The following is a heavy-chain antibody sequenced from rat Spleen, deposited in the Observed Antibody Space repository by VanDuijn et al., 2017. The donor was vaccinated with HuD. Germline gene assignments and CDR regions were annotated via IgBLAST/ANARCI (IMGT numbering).Heavy chain of an antibody. CDR3: TTGRDY. D-gene: IGHD5-1*01. CDR1: GFTFSDYY. CDR2: ISYDGYT. J-gene: IGHJ2*01. V-gene: IGHV5-20*01. Sequence: EVQLAESGGGLVQPGRSLKLSCAASGFTFSDYYMAWVRQAPTKGLEWVASISYDGYTYYRDSVKGRFTISRDNAKSSLYLQMDSLRSEDTATYYCTTGRDYWGQGVMVTVSS.